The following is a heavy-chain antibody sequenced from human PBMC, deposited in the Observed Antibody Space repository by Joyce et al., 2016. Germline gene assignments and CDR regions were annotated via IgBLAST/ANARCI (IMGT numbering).Heavy chain of an antibody. V-gene: IGHV3-15*01. CDR1: GLTFNVAW. CDR2: IKSRLDGETT. Sequence: EVQLVESGGGLVKPGGSLRLSCAASGLTFNVAWLSWVRQAPGKGLEWVGRIKSRLDGETTDYAAPVKGRFTISTDDSKNTLYLQMNSLKSEDTAVYYCTTDGIRCTSSACYVHYYAGMDVWGQGTTVTVSS. CDR3: TTDGIRCTSSACYVHYYAGMDV. D-gene: IGHD2-2*01. J-gene: IGHJ6*02.